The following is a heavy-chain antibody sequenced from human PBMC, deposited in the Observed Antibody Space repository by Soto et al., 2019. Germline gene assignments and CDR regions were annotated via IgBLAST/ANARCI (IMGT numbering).Heavy chain of an antibody. CDR2: ISGSGGST. CDR3: AKVEGYSSGWYGGLGAFDI. Sequence: PGGSQILSCAASGFTFSSYSRSWVSQAPGKGLAWVSAISGSGGSTSYADSVKGRFTISRDNSKNTLYLQMNSLRAEDTAVYYCAKVEGYSSGWYGGLGAFDIWGQGTMVTVSS. V-gene: IGHV3-23*01. CDR1: GFTFSSYS. D-gene: IGHD6-19*01. J-gene: IGHJ3*02.